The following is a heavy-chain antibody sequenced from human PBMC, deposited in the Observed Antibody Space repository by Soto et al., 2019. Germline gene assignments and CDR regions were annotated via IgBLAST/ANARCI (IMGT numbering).Heavy chain of an antibody. Sequence: PSETLSLTCTVSGGSVSSGSYYWSWIRQPPGKGLEWIGYIYYSGSTNYNPSLKSRVTISVDTSKNQFSLKLSSVTAADTAVYYCARDDCPTTSCFGYWGQGTLVTVS. D-gene: IGHD2-2*01. J-gene: IGHJ4*02. V-gene: IGHV4-61*01. CDR2: IYYSGST. CDR1: GGSVSSGSYY. CDR3: ARDDCPTTSCFGY.